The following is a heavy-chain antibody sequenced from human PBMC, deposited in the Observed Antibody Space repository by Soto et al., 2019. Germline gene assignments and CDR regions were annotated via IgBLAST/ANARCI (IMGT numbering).Heavy chain of an antibody. CDR1: GYTFTDFY. D-gene: IGHD1-1*01. J-gene: IGHJ5*02. V-gene: IGHV1-2*02. CDR2: INPKTGDT. Sequence: QVQLVQSGTEVKKPGASVTVSCKSSGYTFTDFYLHWLRQAPGQGLEWVGWINPKTGDTKSLQKFKGRVTMSRDTSVSTAYIDLTSLTSDDKAMYYCATGTNGTTGWYHPWGQGTRVTVSS. CDR3: ATGTNGTTGWYHP.